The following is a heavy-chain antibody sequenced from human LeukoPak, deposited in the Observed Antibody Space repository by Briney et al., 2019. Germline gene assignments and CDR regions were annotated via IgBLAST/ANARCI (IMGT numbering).Heavy chain of an antibody. D-gene: IGHD3-16*02. V-gene: IGHV4-34*01. CDR3: ARLIYDYVWGSYRPRGGAFDI. Sequence: PSETLSLTCAVYGGSFSGYYWSWIRQPPGKGLEWIGEINHSGSTNYNPSLKSRVTISVDTSKNQFSLKLSSVTAADTAVYYCARLIYDYVWGSYRPRGGAFDIWGQGTMVTVSS. CDR1: GGSFSGYY. J-gene: IGHJ3*02. CDR2: INHSGST.